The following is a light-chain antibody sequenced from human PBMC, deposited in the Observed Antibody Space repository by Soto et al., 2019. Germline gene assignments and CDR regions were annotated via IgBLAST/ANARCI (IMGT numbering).Light chain of an antibody. Sequence: QSALTQPASVSGSPGQSITISCTGTSSDIGIFNYVSWYQQHPGKAPKLIIYAVSNRPSGVSDRFSGSKSGNTASLTTSGLQNEDEADYYCSSYTHTSTNFATGTKQTVL. CDR2: AVS. V-gene: IGLV2-14*03. J-gene: IGLJ1*01. CDR3: SSYTHTSTN. CDR1: SSDIGIFNY.